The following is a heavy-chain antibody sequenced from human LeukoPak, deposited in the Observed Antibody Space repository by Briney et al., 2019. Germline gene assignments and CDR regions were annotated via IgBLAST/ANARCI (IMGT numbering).Heavy chain of an antibody. CDR2: IYYSGST. V-gene: IGHV4-39*07. D-gene: IGHD6-19*01. CDR1: GGSISSSSYY. Sequence: SETLSLTCTVSGGSISSSSYYWGWIRQPPGKGLEWIGSIYYSGSTYYKPSLKSRVTISVDTSKNQFSLKLSSVTAADTAVYYCARGLMREYNSGWYMHHFDNWGQGTLVTVSS. CDR3: ARGLMREYNSGWYMHHFDN. J-gene: IGHJ4*02.